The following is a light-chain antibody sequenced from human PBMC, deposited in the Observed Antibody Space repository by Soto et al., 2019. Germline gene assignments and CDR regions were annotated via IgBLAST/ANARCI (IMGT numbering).Light chain of an antibody. J-gene: IGKJ1*01. CDR2: GAS. CDR1: QSVSSSY. CDR3: QQYGSSPWT. V-gene: IGKV3-20*01. Sequence: EIVLTQSPGTLSLSPGERATLSCRASQSVSSSYLAWYQQKPGQAPRLLIYGASSRATGIPDRFSGSGSGTDFTLTISRLEPVDFAGYYCQQYGSSPWTFGQGTKVEIK.